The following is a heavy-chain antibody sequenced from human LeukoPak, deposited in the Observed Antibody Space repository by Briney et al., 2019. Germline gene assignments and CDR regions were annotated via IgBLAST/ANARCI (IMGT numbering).Heavy chain of an antibody. J-gene: IGHJ6*01. CDR3: AKSNRGQLVRSDGLDV. V-gene: IGHV3-23*01. CDR2: ISGSGDSK. CDR1: GFTFSSYA. Sequence: GGSLRLSCSASGFTFSSYAVSCVRQAPGKGLEGFSYISGSGDSKYYADSVMGRFTISRDNSKDTVYLQMNSLRVDDTAVYYCAKSNRGQLVRSDGLDVWGQGTTVTVSS. D-gene: IGHD6-13*01.